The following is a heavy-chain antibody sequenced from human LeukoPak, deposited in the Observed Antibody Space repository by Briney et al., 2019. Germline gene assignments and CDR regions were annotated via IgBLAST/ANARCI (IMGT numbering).Heavy chain of an antibody. CDR2: ISYDGSNK. D-gene: IGHD5-18*01. Sequence: GRSLRLSCAASGFTFSSYAMHWVRQAPGKGLEWVAVISYDGSNKYYADSVKGRFTISRDNAKNSLYLQMNSLRAEDTAVYYCARGYSYGYYFEYWGQGTLVTVSS. CDR1: GFTFSSYA. V-gene: IGHV3-30-3*01. J-gene: IGHJ4*02. CDR3: ARGYSYGYYFEY.